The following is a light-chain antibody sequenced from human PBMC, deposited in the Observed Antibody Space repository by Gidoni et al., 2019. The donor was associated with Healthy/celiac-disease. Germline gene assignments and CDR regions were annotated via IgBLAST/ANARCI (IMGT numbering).Light chain of an antibody. J-gene: IGLJ1*01. CDR2: GKN. V-gene: IGLV3-19*01. Sequence: SSELTQDPAVSVALGQTVRITCQGGSLRSYYASWYQQKPGQAPVLVIYGKNNRPSGIPDRFSGSSSGNTASLTITGAQAEDEADYYCNSRDSSGNHLVVFGTGTKVTVL. CDR3: NSRDSSGNHLVV. CDR1: SLRSYY.